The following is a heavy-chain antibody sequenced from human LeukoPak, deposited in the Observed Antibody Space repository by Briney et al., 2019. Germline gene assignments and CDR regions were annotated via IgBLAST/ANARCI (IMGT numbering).Heavy chain of an antibody. Sequence: GGSVTLSCAACGFTFYNVWMMWLRQAPGKGRVGVALIKCKTDGRTTDDAAHVKGRSTISRDESKNTLYLQMNSLKTEDTAVYYCTTGPMIVVVSYYFDYWGQGTLVTVSS. V-gene: IGHV3-15*01. D-gene: IGHD3-22*01. CDR3: TTGPMIVVVSYYFDY. CDR2: IKCKTDGRTT. CDR1: GFTFYNVW. J-gene: IGHJ4*02.